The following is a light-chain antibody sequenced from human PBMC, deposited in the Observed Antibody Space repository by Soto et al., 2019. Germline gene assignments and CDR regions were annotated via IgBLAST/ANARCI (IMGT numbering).Light chain of an antibody. CDR3: ASYTSSATYV. CDR1: SSDVGGYNY. V-gene: IGLV2-14*01. CDR2: DVT. Sequence: QSVLTQPASVSGSPGQSITISCTGTSSDVGGYNYVSWYQQHPGKAPKLMIYDVTNRPSGVSSRFSGSKSGNTASLTTSGLQAEDEADYYCASYTSSATYVIGTGTKVTV. J-gene: IGLJ1*01.